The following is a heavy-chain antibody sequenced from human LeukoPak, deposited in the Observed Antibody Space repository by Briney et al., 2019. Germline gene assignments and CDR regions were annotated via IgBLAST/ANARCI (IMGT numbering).Heavy chain of an antibody. CDR1: GFTFSSYS. V-gene: IGHV3-21*05. J-gene: IGHJ3*01. CDR3: ASLEIWGAFDL. D-gene: IGHD3-3*01. CDR2: ISSSSSNI. Sequence: PGGSLRLSCAASGFTFSSYSMKWVRQAPGKGLEGVGYISSSSSNIYYADSVKGRFTISRDNAKNSLYLQMHSLRAEDTAVYYCASLEIWGAFDLWGQGPIVPLSS.